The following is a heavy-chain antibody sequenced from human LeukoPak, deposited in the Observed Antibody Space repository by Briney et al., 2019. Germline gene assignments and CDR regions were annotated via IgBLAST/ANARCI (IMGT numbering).Heavy chain of an antibody. J-gene: IGHJ3*02. CDR2: ISSSSSYI. CDR3: AKDIHSGSYPDAFDI. Sequence: GGSLRLSCAASGFTFSSYSMNWVRQAPGKGLEWVSSISSSSSYIYYADSVKGRFTISRDNAKNSLYLQMNSLRAEDTAVYYCAKDIHSGSYPDAFDIWGQGTMVTVSS. V-gene: IGHV3-21*01. CDR1: GFTFSSYS. D-gene: IGHD1-26*01.